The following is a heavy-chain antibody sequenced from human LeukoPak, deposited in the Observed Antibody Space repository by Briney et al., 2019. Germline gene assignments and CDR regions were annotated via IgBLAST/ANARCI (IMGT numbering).Heavy chain of an antibody. CDR1: GFTFSTYA. J-gene: IGHJ4*02. CDR2: IGGSGAGT. D-gene: IGHD6-19*01. CDR3: ARVYSSGWSLDY. Sequence: GGSLRLSCAASGFTFSTYAMSWVRQAPGKGLEWVSGIGGSGAGTFYADSVKGRFTISRDNSKNTLYLQMNSLRAEDTAVYYCARVYSSGWSLDYWGQGTLVTVSS. V-gene: IGHV3-23*01.